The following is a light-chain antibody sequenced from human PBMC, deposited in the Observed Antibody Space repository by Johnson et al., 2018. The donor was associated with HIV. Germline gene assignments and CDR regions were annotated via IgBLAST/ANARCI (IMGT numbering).Light chain of an antibody. CDR3: WTWDNSLSAYV. Sequence: QSVLTQPPSVSAAPGQKVTISCSGSSSNIGNNYVSWYQQLPGTAPKLLIYENNKRPSGIPDRFSGSKSGASATLDITGLQTGDEADYYCWTWDNSLSAYVFGTWTKVAVL. CDR2: ENN. CDR1: SSNIGNNY. J-gene: IGLJ1*01. V-gene: IGLV1-51*02.